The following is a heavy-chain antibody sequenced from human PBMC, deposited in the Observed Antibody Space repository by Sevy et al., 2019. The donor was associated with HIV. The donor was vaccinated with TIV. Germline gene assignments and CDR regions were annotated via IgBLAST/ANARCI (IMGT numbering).Heavy chain of an antibody. Sequence: GGSLRLSCAASGFTFSDAWMGWVRQAAGKGLECVGRIKSNGGTVEHAAPVKGRFTISRDDSKDTLYLQMNSLKTEDTAVYFCITYPRITTTGTGGFDPWGQRTLVTVSS. V-gene: IGHV3-15*01. CDR1: GFTFSDAW. CDR3: ITYPRITTTGTGGFDP. J-gene: IGHJ5*02. CDR2: IKSNGGTV. D-gene: IGHD6-13*01.